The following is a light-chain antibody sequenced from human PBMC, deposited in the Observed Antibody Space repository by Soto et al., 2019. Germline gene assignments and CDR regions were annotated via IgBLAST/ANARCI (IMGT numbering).Light chain of an antibody. CDR1: QSIDTW. CDR3: QQYVSYSLT. CDR2: KAS. J-gene: IGKJ4*01. Sequence: DIQMTQSPSTLSASVGDRVTITCRASQSIDTWLAWYQQKPGKAPKLLIYKASILESGVPSRFSGSGSGTEFTLTISSLQPDDFATYYCQQYVSYSLTFGGGTKVEIK. V-gene: IGKV1-5*03.